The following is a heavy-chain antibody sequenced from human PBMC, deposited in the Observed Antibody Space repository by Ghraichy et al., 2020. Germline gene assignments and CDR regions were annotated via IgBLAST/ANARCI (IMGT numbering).Heavy chain of an antibody. D-gene: IGHD2-8*02. V-gene: IGHV3-30-3*01. CDR1: GFTFSSYT. Sequence: GGSLRLSCAASGFTFSSYTMHWVRQAPGKGLEWVAVISYDGSNKYYADSVKGRFTISRDNSKNTLYLQMNSLRADDTTVYYCARQYCTGGVCYPYIDYWGQGTLVTVSS. CDR2: ISYDGSNK. J-gene: IGHJ4*02. CDR3: ARQYCTGGVCYPYIDY.